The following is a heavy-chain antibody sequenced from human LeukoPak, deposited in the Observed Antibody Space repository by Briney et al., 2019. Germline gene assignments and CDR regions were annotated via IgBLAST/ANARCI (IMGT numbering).Heavy chain of an antibody. CDR2: INPNSGGT. V-gene: IGHV1-2*02. J-gene: IGHJ4*02. D-gene: IGHD3-16*01. Sequence: ASMKASCTTSGYTFTGYFLHWVRQAPGQGLEWVGWINPNSGGTNYAQKFQDRITISTDTSISTAYIELRRLTTDDTAVYYCAPFGIPPDEGYWGQGSLITVSS. CDR3: APFGIPPDEGY. CDR1: GYTFTGYF.